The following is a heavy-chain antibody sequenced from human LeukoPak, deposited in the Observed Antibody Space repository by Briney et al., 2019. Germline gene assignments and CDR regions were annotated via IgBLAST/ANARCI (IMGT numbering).Heavy chain of an antibody. Sequence: GGSLRLSCAASGFTFSSYEMNWVRQAPGKGLEWISYISSSSSTIYYADSVKGRFTISRDNAKNSLYLQMNSLRDEDTALYYCARDGRPRRSYSSGWYWFDPWGQGTLVTVSS. V-gene: IGHV3-48*02. CDR1: GFTFSSYE. CDR2: ISSSSSTI. J-gene: IGHJ5*02. D-gene: IGHD6-19*01. CDR3: ARDGRPRRSYSSGWYWFDP.